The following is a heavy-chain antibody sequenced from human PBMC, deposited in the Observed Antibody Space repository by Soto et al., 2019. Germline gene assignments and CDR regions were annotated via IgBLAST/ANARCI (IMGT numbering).Heavy chain of an antibody. D-gene: IGHD2-8*01. Sequence: PSETLSLTCTVSGDSVTNYFWSWMRQPPGKGLEWIGHIYHGGRTNYSPSLRSRVTMSLDSSKNQFSLNLSSVTAADTAVYFCARDPGYCTNGVCPIFDFWGQG. V-gene: IGHV4-59*02. CDR2: IYHGGRT. CDR3: ARDPGYCTNGVCPIFDF. J-gene: IGHJ4*02. CDR1: GDSVTNYF.